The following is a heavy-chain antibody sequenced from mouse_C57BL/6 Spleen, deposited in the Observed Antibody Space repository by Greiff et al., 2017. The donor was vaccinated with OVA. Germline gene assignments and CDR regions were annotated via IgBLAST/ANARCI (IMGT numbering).Heavy chain of an antibody. CDR3: ARGGYYGNPAWFAY. Sequence: VMLVESGPELVKPGASVKLSCKASGYTFTSYDINWVKQRPGQGLEWIGWIYPRDGSTKYNEKFKGKATLTVDTSSSTAYMELHSLTSEDSAVYFCARGGYYGNPAWFAYWGQGTLVTVSA. CDR2: IYPRDGST. V-gene: IGHV1-85*01. CDR1: GYTFTSYD. D-gene: IGHD2-1*01. J-gene: IGHJ3*01.